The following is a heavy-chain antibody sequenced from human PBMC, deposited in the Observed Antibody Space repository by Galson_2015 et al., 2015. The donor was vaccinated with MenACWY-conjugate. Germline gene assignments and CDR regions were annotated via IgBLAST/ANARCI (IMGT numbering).Heavy chain of an antibody. V-gene: IGHV4-38-2*02. J-gene: IGHJ4*02. D-gene: IGHD1-1*01. CDR3: SRVRGTTGTDS. CDR2: SYSSGNT. Sequence: WSWIRQPPGQGLEWIGTSYSSGNTHYNPSLKSRVTISVDTSENQSSLKLTSVTTADTAVYYCSRVRGTTGTDSWGQGTLVSVSS.